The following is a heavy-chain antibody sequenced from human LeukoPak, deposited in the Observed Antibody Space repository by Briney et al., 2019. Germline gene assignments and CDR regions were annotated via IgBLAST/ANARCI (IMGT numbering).Heavy chain of an antibody. CDR3: ARWGEQTTLRAHAFDL. V-gene: IGHV4-59*01. CDR2: GHYSGST. D-gene: IGHD1-14*01. CDR1: GGSISSYY. Sequence: SETLSLTCTVSGGSISSYYWNWIRQSPGKGLEWIGFGHYSGSTFYNPSLKSRVTISVDTSKNQFSLTLTSVTAADTALYYCARWGEQTTLRAHAFDLWGQGTMVTVSS. J-gene: IGHJ3*01.